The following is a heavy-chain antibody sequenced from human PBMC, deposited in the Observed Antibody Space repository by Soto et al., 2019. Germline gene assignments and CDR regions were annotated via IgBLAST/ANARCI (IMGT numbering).Heavy chain of an antibody. CDR1: GFTFSSYA. Sequence: GGSLRLSCAASGFTFSSYAMSWVRQAPGKGLKWVSAISGSGGSTYYADSVKGRFTISRDNSKNTLYLQMNSLRAEDTAVYYCAKSKKAVGATYFDYWGQGTLVTVSS. J-gene: IGHJ4*02. D-gene: IGHD1-26*01. CDR2: ISGSGGST. CDR3: AKSKKAVGATYFDY. V-gene: IGHV3-23*01.